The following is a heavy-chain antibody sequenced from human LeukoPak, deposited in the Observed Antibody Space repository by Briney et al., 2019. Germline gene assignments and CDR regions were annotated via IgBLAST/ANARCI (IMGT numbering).Heavy chain of an antibody. CDR2: IRYDGSNK. J-gene: IGHJ3*02. CDR1: GFTFSSYG. CDR3: AKDGGGSCYSVWALFCGAFDI. V-gene: IGHV3-30*02. Sequence: PGGSLRLSCAASGFTFSSYGMHWVRQAPGKGLEWVAFIRYDGSNKYYADSVKGRFTISRDNSKNTLYLQMNSLRAEDTAVYYCAKDGGGSCYSVWALFCGAFDIWGQGTMVTVSS. D-gene: IGHD2-15*01.